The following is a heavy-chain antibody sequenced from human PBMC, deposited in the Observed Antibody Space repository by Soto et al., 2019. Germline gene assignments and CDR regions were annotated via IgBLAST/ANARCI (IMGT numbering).Heavy chain of an antibody. D-gene: IGHD2-2*01. CDR3: ARGQRGCSSTSCFDPPYYFDY. Sequence: ETLSLTCAVYGGSFSGYYWSWIRQPPGKGLEWIGEINHSGSTNYNPSLKSRVTISVDTSKNQFSLKLSSVTAADTAVYYCARGQRGCSSTSCFDPPYYFDYWGQGTLVTVSS. CDR2: INHSGST. J-gene: IGHJ4*02. V-gene: IGHV4-34*01. CDR1: GGSFSGYY.